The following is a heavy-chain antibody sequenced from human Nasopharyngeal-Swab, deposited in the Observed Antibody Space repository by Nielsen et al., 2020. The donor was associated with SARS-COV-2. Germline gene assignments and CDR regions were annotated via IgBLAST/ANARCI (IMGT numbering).Heavy chain of an antibody. Sequence: ASVKVSCKASGYTFTNYYIHWVRQAPGQGLEWLGWINTNTGGTNSAQKFQGRVTMTRDTSISTAFMNLSRLTSDDTAVYYCARTGWGGNYFYGMDVWGQGTTVTVSS. CDR2: INTNTGGT. V-gene: IGHV1-2*02. CDR3: ARTGWGGNYFYGMDV. CDR1: GYTFTNYY. D-gene: IGHD3-16*01. J-gene: IGHJ6*02.